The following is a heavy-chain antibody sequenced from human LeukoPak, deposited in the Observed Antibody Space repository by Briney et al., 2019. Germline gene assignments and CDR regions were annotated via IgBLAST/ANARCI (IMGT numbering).Heavy chain of an antibody. Sequence: SVRVSCKASGGTFSNYAFSSGRQAPGQGREWMGRFLPIFGTTNYAQNFHGRVTITADKYTSTVYMELSSLRSEDTAVYYCVRRPDIVVVPAAGTDYYYYYYMDVWGKGTTVTVSS. CDR3: VRRPDIVVVPAAGTDYYYYYYMDV. D-gene: IGHD2-2*01. V-gene: IGHV1-69*06. CDR1: GGTFSNYA. J-gene: IGHJ6*03. CDR2: FLPIFGTT.